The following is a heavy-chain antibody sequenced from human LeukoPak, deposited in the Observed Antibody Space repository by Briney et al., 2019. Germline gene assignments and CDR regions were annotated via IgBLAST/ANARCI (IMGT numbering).Heavy chain of an antibody. V-gene: IGHV3-49*04. J-gene: IGHJ4*02. D-gene: IGHD1-26*01. CDR2: IRSEAYGGTT. CDR3: TRGRRATHDY. CDR1: GFTFGDYS. Sequence: PGGSLRLSCTASGFTFGDYSMNWVRQAPGKGLEWVGFIRSEAYGGTTEYAASVKGRFTISRDDSKSIAYLQMNSLKTEDTAVYYCTRGRRATHDYWGQGTLVTVSS.